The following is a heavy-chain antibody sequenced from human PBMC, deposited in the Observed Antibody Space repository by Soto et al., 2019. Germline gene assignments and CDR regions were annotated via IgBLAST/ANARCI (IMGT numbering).Heavy chain of an antibody. CDR2: MYDGGSS. CDR3: ALLEVGLWYFDL. D-gene: IGHD2-15*01. J-gene: IGHJ2*01. CDR1: GAPIRSNY. Sequence: QVLLQESGPGLLKPSETLSLTCTVSGAPIRSNYWSWVRQPPGEGLEWIGYMYDGGSSNYNPSLERRVTLAVDASDNQFPLKLTSVTAADTAVYFCALLEVGLWYFDLWGRGTLFTLS. V-gene: IGHV4-4*09.